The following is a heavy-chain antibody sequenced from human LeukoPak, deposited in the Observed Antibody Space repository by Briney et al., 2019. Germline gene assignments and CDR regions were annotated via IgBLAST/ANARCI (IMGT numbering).Heavy chain of an antibody. CDR3: AKDNRIQTRRYSYNY. J-gene: IGHJ4*02. D-gene: IGHD5-18*01. CDR2: ISGSGGST. Sequence: GGSLRLSCAASGFTFSSYAMSWVRQAPGKGLEWVSVISGSGGSTSYADSVKGRFTISRDNSMNTLYLQMNSLRAEDTAVYYCAKDNRIQTRRYSYNYWGQGTLVTVSS. CDR1: GFTFSSYA. V-gene: IGHV3-23*01.